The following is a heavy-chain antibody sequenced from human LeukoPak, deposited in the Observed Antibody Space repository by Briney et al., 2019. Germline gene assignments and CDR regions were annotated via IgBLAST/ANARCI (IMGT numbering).Heavy chain of an antibody. J-gene: IGHJ6*03. V-gene: IGHV4-61*02. CDR1: GGSISSGSYY. CDR3: ARAIEYYYYYMDV. CDR2: IYTSGST. Sequence: SETLSLTCTVSGGSISSGSYYWSWIRQPAGKGLEWIGRIYTSGSTNYNPSPKSRVTISVDTSKNQFSLKLSSVTAADTAVYYCARAIEYYYYYMDVWGKGTTVTISS. D-gene: IGHD2-21*01.